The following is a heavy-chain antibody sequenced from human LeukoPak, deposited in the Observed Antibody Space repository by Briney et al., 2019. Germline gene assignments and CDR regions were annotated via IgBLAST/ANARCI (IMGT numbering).Heavy chain of an antibody. CDR2: INHSGST. CDR1: GGSISSSSYY. Sequence: SETLSLTCTVSGGSISSSSYYWGWIRQPPGKGLEWIGEINHSGSTNYNPSLKSRVTISVDTSKNQFSLKLSSVTAADTAVYYCARGGVVLRYFDWPLPTPHFDYWGQGTLVTVSS. V-gene: IGHV4-39*07. D-gene: IGHD3-9*01. J-gene: IGHJ4*02. CDR3: ARGGVVLRYFDWPLPTPHFDY.